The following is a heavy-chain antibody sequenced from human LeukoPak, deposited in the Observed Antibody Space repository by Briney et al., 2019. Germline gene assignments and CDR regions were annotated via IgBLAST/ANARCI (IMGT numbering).Heavy chain of an antibody. Sequence: GASVKVSCKASGYTFTSYYMHWVRQAPGQGLEWMRIINTSGGSTSYAQKFQGRVTMTRDTSTSTVYMDLSSLRSEDTAVYYCARVGYSYDSSGYYGFDYWGQGTLVTVSS. CDR3: ARVGYSYDSSGYYGFDY. D-gene: IGHD3-22*01. CDR2: INTSGGST. V-gene: IGHV1-46*01. J-gene: IGHJ4*02. CDR1: GYTFTSYY.